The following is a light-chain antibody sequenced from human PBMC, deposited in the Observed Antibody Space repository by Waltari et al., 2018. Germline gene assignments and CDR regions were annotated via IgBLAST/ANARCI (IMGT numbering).Light chain of an antibody. CDR1: QSISKY. V-gene: IGKV3-20*01. CDR2: AAS. J-gene: IGKJ1*01. Sequence: VLTQSPGTPSLSPGEPATLACRASQSISKYLVWYQQRPGHAPRLLIYAASTRATGVPDRFSGSGYGTDFTLTISRLEPEDFAVYYCQNHERLPATFGQGTKVEIK. CDR3: QNHERLPAT.